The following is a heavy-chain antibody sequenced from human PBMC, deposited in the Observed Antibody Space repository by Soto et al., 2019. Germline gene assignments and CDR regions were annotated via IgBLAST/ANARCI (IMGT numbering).Heavy chain of an antibody. CDR1: GFTVSSNY. CDR3: AREVYSYGPYYYYYGMDV. CDR2: IYSGGST. D-gene: IGHD5-18*01. J-gene: IGHJ6*02. Sequence: HPGGSLRLSCAASGFTVSSNYMSWVRQAPGKGLEWVSVIYSGGSTYYADSVKGRFTISRDNSKNTLYLQMNSLRAEDTAVYYCAREVYSYGPYYYYYGMDVWGQGTTVTVSS. V-gene: IGHV3-53*01.